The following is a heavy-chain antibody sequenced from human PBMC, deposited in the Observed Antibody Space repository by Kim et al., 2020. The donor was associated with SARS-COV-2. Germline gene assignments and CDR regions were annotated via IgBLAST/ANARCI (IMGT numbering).Heavy chain of an antibody. Sequence: GGSLRLSCAASGFTFSSYAMHWVRQAPGKGLEWVAVISYDGSNKYYADSVKGRFTISRDNSKNTLYLQMNSLRAEDTAVYYCAKVTANSSGWPHHYDYWGQGTLVTVSS. CDR2: ISYDGSNK. J-gene: IGHJ4*02. CDR1: GFTFSSYA. D-gene: IGHD6-19*01. CDR3: AKVTANSSGWPHHYDY. V-gene: IGHV3-30*04.